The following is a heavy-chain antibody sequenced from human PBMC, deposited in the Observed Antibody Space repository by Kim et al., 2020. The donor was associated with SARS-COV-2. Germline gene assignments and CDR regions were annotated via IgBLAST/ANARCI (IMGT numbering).Heavy chain of an antibody. V-gene: IGHV4-39*01. CDR2: IYYSGNT. J-gene: IGHJ2*01. CDR3: ARHLRNWYFDL. Sequence: SETLSLTCSVSGGSISSSDYYWGWIRQPPGKGLEWIATIYYSGNTYYNPSLKVRVTISVDTSKKQFSLRLGSVTAADAAVYYCARHLRNWYFDLWGRGTLVTVSS. CDR1: GGSISSSDYY.